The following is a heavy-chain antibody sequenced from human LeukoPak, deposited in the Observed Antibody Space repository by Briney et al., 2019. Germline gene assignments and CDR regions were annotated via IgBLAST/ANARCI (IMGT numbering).Heavy chain of an antibody. D-gene: IGHD6-13*01. Sequence: GGSLRLSCAASGFTFSSYSMNWVRQAPGKGLEWVSYISRSSSTIYYADSVKGRFTISRDNAKNSLFLQMNSLRAEDTAVYYCAKDPLSSSSFDYWGQGTLVTVSS. V-gene: IGHV3-48*01. J-gene: IGHJ4*02. CDR3: AKDPLSSSSFDY. CDR2: ISRSSSTI. CDR1: GFTFSSYS.